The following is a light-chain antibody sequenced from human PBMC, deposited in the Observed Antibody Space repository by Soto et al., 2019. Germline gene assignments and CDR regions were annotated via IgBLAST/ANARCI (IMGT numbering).Light chain of an antibody. CDR1: SSNIGADYD. V-gene: IGLV1-40*01. J-gene: IGLJ1*01. CDR3: QTYDISLSGTI. Sequence: QLVLTQPPSVSGAPGQRVTISCTGSSSNIGADYDVHWYQQIPGTAPKLLIYGNNNRPSGVPDRFSASKSGTSASLAITGLQAEDEADYYCQTYDISLSGTIFGTGTKVTVL. CDR2: GNN.